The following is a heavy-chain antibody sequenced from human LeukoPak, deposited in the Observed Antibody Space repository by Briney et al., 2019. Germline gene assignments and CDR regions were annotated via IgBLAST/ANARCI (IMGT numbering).Heavy chain of an antibody. J-gene: IGHJ5*01. Sequence: GESLKISCKGSGYSFSGYWIGWVRQMPGKGLEWMGIIYPGDSDTTYSPSFQGQVTISADKSISTAYLQWSSLKASDTAMYYCARHRSAAAGTFWFDSWGQGTLVTVSS. CDR2: IYPGDSDT. CDR3: ARHRSAAAGTFWFDS. V-gene: IGHV5-51*01. D-gene: IGHD6-13*01. CDR1: GYSFSGYW.